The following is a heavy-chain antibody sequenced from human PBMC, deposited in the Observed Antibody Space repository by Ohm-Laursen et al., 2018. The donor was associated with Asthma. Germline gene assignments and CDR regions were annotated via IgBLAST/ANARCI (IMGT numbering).Heavy chain of an antibody. CDR1: GFTFSSYA. D-gene: IGHD6-25*01. V-gene: IGHV3-30-3*01. CDR3: AKDAAFYAMDV. CDR2: ISYDGSNK. J-gene: IGHJ6*02. Sequence: SLRLSCAASGFTFSSYAMHWVRQAPGKGLEWVAVISYDGSNKYYADSVKGRFTISRDNSKNTLYLQMNSLRADDTAVYYCAKDAAFYAMDVWGQGTTVTVSS.